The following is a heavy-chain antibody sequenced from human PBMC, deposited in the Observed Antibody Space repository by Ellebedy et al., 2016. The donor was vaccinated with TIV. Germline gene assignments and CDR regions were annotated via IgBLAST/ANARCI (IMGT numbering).Heavy chain of an antibody. J-gene: IGHJ6*02. CDR2: ISYDGSNK. CDR3: AKDKADIVVVPAAPGMGLNYYYYGMDV. V-gene: IGHV3-30*18. CDR1: GFTFSSYG. D-gene: IGHD2-2*01. Sequence: GESLKISXAASGFTFSSYGMHWVRQAPGKGLEWVAVISYDGSNKYYADSVKGRFTISRDNSKNTLYLQMNSLRAEDTAVYYCAKDKADIVVVPAAPGMGLNYYYYGMDVWGQGTTVTVSS.